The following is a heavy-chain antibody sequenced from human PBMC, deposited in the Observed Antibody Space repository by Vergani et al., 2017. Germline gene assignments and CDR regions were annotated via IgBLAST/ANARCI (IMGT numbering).Heavy chain of an antibody. CDR2: IYYSGST. Sequence: QLQLQESGPGLVKPSETLSLTCTVSGGPISSSSYYWGWIRQPPGKGLEWIGSIYYSGSTYYNPSLKSRVTISVDTSKNQFSLKLSSVTAADTAVYYCARDIGPRAEKPHWGQGTLVTVSS. J-gene: IGHJ4*02. CDR1: GGPISSSSYY. D-gene: IGHD1-14*01. V-gene: IGHV4-39*07. CDR3: ARDIGPRAEKPH.